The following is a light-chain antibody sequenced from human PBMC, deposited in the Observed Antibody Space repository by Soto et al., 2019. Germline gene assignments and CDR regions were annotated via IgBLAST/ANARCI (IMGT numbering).Light chain of an antibody. J-gene: IGKJ4*01. CDR3: QHRSNCPHLT. Sequence: EILLTQFPATLSLSPGERATLSCRASQSVGPYLAWYQQKPGQAPRLLIYDSSTRATGIPARFSGRGSGTDFTLTISSLEPEDFALYYGQHRSNCPHLTFGGRTKVEIK. CDR2: DSS. CDR1: QSVGPY. V-gene: IGKV3-11*01.